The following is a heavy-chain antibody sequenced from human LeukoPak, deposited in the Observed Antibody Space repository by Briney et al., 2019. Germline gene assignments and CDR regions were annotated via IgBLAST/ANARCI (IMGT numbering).Heavy chain of an antibody. J-gene: IGHJ5*02. Sequence: GESLKISCKGSGYSFTNYWIAWVRQMPGKGLEWMGIVYPDDSDTRYSPSFQGQVTMSADKSISTAYLQWSSLKASDTAIYYCARRGYNYNDEWFDPWGQGTLVTVSS. D-gene: IGHD1-1*01. V-gene: IGHV5-51*01. CDR3: ARRGYNYNDEWFDP. CDR1: GYSFTNYW. CDR2: VYPDDSDT.